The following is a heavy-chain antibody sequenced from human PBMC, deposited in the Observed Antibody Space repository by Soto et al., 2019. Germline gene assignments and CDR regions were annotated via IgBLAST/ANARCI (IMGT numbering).Heavy chain of an antibody. CDR2: ISYDGSNK. D-gene: IGHD3-3*01. V-gene: IGHV3-30-3*01. J-gene: IGHJ4*02. CDR3: AREVPVRVADY. CDR1: GFTFSSYA. Sequence: QVQLVESGGGVVQPGRSLRLSCAASGFTFSSYAMQWVRQAPGKGLECVAVISYDGSNKYYADSMKGRFTISRDNSKNTLYLQMNSLRDEDTALYYCAREVPVRVADYWGQGTLVTVSS.